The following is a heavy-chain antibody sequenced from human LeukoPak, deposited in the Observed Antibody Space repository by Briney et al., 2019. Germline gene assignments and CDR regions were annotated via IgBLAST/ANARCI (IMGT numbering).Heavy chain of an antibody. J-gene: IGHJ4*02. V-gene: IGHV3-23*01. CDR3: AKDFWSGYYPNY. CDR2: ISGSGAGT. CDR1: GFTFSSYA. Sequence: RGSLRLSCAVSGFTFSSYAMNWVRQAPGKGLEWVAGISGSGAGTYYADPVKGRFTISRDNSKNTLYLQMNSLRAEDTAIYYCAKDFWSGYYPNYWGQGTLVTVSS. D-gene: IGHD3-3*01.